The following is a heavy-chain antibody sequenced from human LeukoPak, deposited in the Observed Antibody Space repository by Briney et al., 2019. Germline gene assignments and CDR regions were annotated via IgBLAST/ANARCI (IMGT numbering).Heavy chain of an antibody. CDR1: GFTFSSYS. Sequence: PGGSLRLSCAASGFTFSSYSMNWVRQAPGKGLEWVSYISSSSSTIYYADSVKGRFTISRDNAKNSLYLQMNSLRAEDTAVYYCARTSSGYYYSAQYYFDYWGQGTLVTVSS. J-gene: IGHJ4*02. CDR2: ISSSSSTI. V-gene: IGHV3-48*04. CDR3: ARTSSGYYYSAQYYFDY. D-gene: IGHD3-22*01.